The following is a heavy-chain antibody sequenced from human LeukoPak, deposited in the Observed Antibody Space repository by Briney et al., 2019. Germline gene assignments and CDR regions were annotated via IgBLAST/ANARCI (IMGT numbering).Heavy chain of an antibody. CDR2: ISAYNGNT. CDR1: GYTVTSYG. J-gene: IGHJ3*02. D-gene: IGHD2-15*01. Sequence: ASVKVSCKASGYTVTSYGISWVRQAPGQGLEWMGWISAYNGNTNYAQKLQGRVTMTTDTSTSTAYMELRSLRSDDTAVYYCAREWGYCSGGSCYDAFDIWGQGTMVTVSS. CDR3: AREWGYCSGGSCYDAFDI. V-gene: IGHV1-18*01.